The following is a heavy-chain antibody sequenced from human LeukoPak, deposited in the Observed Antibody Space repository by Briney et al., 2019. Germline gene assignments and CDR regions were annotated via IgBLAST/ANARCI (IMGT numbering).Heavy chain of an antibody. V-gene: IGHV3-23*01. D-gene: IGHD4/OR15-4a*01. J-gene: IGHJ4*02. CDR2: ISGSGGST. CDR1: GFTFSGYG. CDR3: ARRAGAYSHPYDY. Sequence: GGSLRLSCAASGFTFSGYGMSWVRQAPGKGLEWVSAISGSGGSTYYADSVKGRFTISRDNSKDRLYLQMSRLRDEDTAVYYCARRAGAYSHPYDYWGQGTLVTVSS.